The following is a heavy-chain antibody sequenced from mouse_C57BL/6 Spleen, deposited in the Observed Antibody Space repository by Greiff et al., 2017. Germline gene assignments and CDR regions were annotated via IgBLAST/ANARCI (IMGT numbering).Heavy chain of an antibody. V-gene: IGHV5-4*01. J-gene: IGHJ3*01. Sequence: DVQLQESGGGLVKPGGSLKLSCAASGFTFSSYAMSWVRQTPEKRLEWVATISDGGSYTYYPDNVKGRFTISRDNAKNNLYLQMSHLKSEDTAMYYCARGGGGFAYWGQGTLVTVSA. CDR2: ISDGGSYT. CDR3: ARGGGGFAY. CDR1: GFTFSSYA.